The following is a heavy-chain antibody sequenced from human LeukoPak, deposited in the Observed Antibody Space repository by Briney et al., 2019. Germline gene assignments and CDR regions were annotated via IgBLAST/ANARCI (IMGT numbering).Heavy chain of an antibody. D-gene: IGHD6-13*01. V-gene: IGHV4-4*09. CDR3: ARLLLGAAAGTNYYYMDV. CDR1: GGSISSYY. CDR2: IYTSGST. J-gene: IGHJ6*03. Sequence: SETLSLTYTVSGGSISSYYWSWIRQPPGKGLEWIGYIYTSGSTNYNPSLKSRVNISVDTSKNQFSLKLSSVTAADTAVYYCARLLLGAAAGTNYYYMDVWGKGTTVTVSS.